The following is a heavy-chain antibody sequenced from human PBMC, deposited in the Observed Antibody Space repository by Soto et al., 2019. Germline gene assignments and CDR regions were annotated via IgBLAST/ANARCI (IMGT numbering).Heavy chain of an antibody. J-gene: IGHJ6*02. V-gene: IGHV1-18*04. Sequence: QVQLVQSGAEVKKPGASVKVSCKASGYTFTSYGISWVRQAPGQGLEWRGWISAYNGNTNYAQKLQGRVTMTTDTSTSTAYMELRSLRSDDTAVYYCARDRGRDCTNGVCYDYYYYGMDVWGQGTTVTVSS. CDR2: ISAYNGNT. D-gene: IGHD2-8*01. CDR1: GYTFTSYG. CDR3: ARDRGRDCTNGVCYDYYYYGMDV.